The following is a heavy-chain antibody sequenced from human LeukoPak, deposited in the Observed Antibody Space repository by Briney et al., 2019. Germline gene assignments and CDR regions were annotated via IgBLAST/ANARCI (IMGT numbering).Heavy chain of an antibody. V-gene: IGHV3-7*01. CDR2: IKQDGSER. Sequence: PGGSLRLSCAGSGFTLGSYWMSWVRQAPGKGLEWVANIKQDGSERYYVDSVKGRFTISRDNAKNSLYLQMISLRAEDTAVYYCARDLPDYWGQGTLVTVSS. CDR1: GFTLGSYW. J-gene: IGHJ4*02. CDR3: ARDLPDY.